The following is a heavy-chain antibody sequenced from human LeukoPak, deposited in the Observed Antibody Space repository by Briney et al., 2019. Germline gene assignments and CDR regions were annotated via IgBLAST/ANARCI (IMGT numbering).Heavy chain of an antibody. CDR1: GFTFSSYA. V-gene: IGHV3-23*01. CDR3: ARDRRSGSYYKSALNY. D-gene: IGHD3-10*01. CDR2: ISGSGGST. J-gene: IGHJ4*02. Sequence: GGSLRLSCAASGFTFSSYAMSWVRQAPGKGLEWVSTISGSGGSTYYADSVKGRFTISRDNSKNTLYLQMNSLRAEDTAVYYCARDRRSGSYYKSALNYWGQGTLVTVSS.